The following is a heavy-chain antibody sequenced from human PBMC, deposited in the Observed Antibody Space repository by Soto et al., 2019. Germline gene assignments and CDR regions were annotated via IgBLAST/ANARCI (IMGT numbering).Heavy chain of an antibody. CDR2: ISYSGST. V-gene: IGHV4-39*01. D-gene: IGHD3-9*01. J-gene: IGHJ4*02. CDR3: ARGRTFYDILTGYPDHFDF. Sequence: SETLSLTCTVSGCSINSDSYHWGWIRQPPGKGLEWIGSISYSGSTFYNSSLESRITISVDTSKNQFSLKLSSLTAADTAVYYCARGRTFYDILTGYPDHFDFWGQGTLVTVS. CDR1: GCSINSDSYH.